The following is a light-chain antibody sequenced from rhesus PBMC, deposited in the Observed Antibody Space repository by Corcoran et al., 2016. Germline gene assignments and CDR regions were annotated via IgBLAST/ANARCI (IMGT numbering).Light chain of an antibody. Sequence: DIVMTQSPDSLAVSLGERVTINCKSSQSLLYSSHHQNYLAWYQQKPGQAPKLLIYWASTRESWVPNRVRVRGGGTDFTLTISGLQAEDVAVYYCQQYYSTPLTFGGGTKVEIK. J-gene: IGKJ4*01. CDR2: WAS. CDR1: QSLLYSSHHQNY. CDR3: QQYYSTPLT. V-gene: IGKV4-1*01.